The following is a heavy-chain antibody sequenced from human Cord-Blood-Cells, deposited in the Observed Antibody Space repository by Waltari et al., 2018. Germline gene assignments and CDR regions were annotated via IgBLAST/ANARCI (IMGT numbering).Heavy chain of an antibody. CDR1: GFPFSGSG. CDR3: AKDQDYGYFDY. J-gene: IGHJ4*02. Sequence: QVQLVESGGGAVQPGRSLRLSCAASGFPFSGSGMPWVRQAPGKGLEWVAVISYDGSNKYYADSVKGRFTISRDNSKNTLYLQMNSLRAEDTAVYYCAKDQDYGYFDYWGQGTLVTVSS. D-gene: IGHD3-10*01. V-gene: IGHV3-30*18. CDR2: ISYDGSNK.